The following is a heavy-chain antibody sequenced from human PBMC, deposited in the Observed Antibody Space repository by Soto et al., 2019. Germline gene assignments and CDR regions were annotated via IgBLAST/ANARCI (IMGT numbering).Heavy chain of an antibody. CDR2: IYHSGST. V-gene: IGHV4-30-2*01. D-gene: IGHD3-22*01. CDR3: ASMRGGYDTSGYEY. J-gene: IGHJ1*01. CDR1: GGSISSGGYS. Sequence: QLQLQESGSGLVTPSQTLSLTCAVSGGSISSGGYSWSWIRQPPGKGLEWIGYIYHSGSTYYTPSLKSRVTISVDRSKNQFSLKLSSVTAADTAVYYCASMRGGYDTSGYEYWGQGTLVTVSS.